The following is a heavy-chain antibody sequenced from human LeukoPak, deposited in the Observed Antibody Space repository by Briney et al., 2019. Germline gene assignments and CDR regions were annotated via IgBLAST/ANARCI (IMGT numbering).Heavy chain of an antibody. CDR1: GYTFTSYD. CDR2: MNPDSGNT. J-gene: IGHJ4*02. CDR3: ARGKRFGELLYG. V-gene: IGHV1-8*01. Sequence: ASVKVSCTASGYTFTSYDINWVRQATGQGLEWMGWMNPDSGNTGYAQKFQGRVTMTRNTSISTAYMELSSLTSEDTAVYYCARGKRFGELLYGWGQGTLVTVSS. D-gene: IGHD3-10*01.